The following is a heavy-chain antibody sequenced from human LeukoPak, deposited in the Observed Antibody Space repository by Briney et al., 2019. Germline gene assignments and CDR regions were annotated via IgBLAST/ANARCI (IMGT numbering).Heavy chain of an antibody. CDR1: GGTFSSYA. V-gene: IGHV1-69*13. CDR3: ARGFHYYDSSGYHTFDY. CDR2: IIPIFGTA. J-gene: IGHJ4*02. Sequence: ASVKVSCKASGGTFSSYAISWVRQAPGQGLEWMGGIIPIFGTANYAQKFQGRVTITADESTSTAYMELSSLRSEDTAVYYCARGFHYYDSSGYHTFDYWGPGTLVTVSS. D-gene: IGHD3-22*01.